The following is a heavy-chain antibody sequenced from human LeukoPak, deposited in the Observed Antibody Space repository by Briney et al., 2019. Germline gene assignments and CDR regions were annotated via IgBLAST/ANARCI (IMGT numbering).Heavy chain of an antibody. V-gene: IGHV3-23*01. Sequence: GSLRLSCAASGFTFSTFAINWVRQAPGKGLEWVSAISDRGGSTYYADSVKGRFTISRDNSKNTLYLQMNSLRAEDTAVYYCAKPVGRRITIFGVVLTGSYFDYWGQGTLVTVSS. CDR2: ISDRGGST. CDR3: AKPVGRRITIFGVVLTGSYFDY. D-gene: IGHD3-3*01. J-gene: IGHJ4*02. CDR1: GFTFSTFA.